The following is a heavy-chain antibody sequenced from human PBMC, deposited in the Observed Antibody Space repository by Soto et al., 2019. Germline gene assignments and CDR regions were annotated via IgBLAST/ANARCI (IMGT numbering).Heavy chain of an antibody. CDR2: IYPRGGST. D-gene: IGHD3-3*01. Sequence: QVQLVQSGAEVKKPGASVKVSCKASGYTFTSYYMHWVRQAPGQGLEWMGRIYPRGGSTDNAQKCQGRVTMTRDTSTSTVYMELSSLRSEDTAVYYCAREYAGAWSGNDNSGAFDMWGQGTMVTVSS. CDR1: GYTFTSYY. V-gene: IGHV1-46*03. J-gene: IGHJ3*02. CDR3: AREYAGAWSGNDNSGAFDM.